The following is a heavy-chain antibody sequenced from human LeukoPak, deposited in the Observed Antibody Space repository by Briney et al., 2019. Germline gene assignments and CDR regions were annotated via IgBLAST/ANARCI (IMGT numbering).Heavy chain of an antibody. V-gene: IGHV5-51*01. CDR1: GYSFTSYW. Sequence: GESLKISCKGSGYSFTSYWIGWVRQMPGKGLEWMGIIYPGDSDTRYSPSFQGQVTISADKSISTAYLQWSSLKASDSAMYYCARQLGSGSWPSHYYGMDVWGQGTTVTVSS. CDR3: ARQLGSGSWPSHYYGMDV. CDR2: IYPGDSDT. J-gene: IGHJ6*02. D-gene: IGHD3-10*01.